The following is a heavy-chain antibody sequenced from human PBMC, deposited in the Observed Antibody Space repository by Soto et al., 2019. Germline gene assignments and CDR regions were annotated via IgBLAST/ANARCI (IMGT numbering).Heavy chain of an antibody. CDR2: IWYDGSNK. V-gene: IGHV3-33*01. CDR1: GFTFSSYG. J-gene: IGHJ4*02. CDR3: ARDTTMIVSEYYFDY. D-gene: IGHD3-22*01. Sequence: QVQLVESGGGVVQPGRSLRLSCAASGFTFSSYGMHWVHQAPGKGLEWVAVIWYDGSNKYYADSVKGRFTISRDNSKNTLYLQMNSLRAEDTAVYYCARDTTMIVSEYYFDYWGQGTLVTVSS.